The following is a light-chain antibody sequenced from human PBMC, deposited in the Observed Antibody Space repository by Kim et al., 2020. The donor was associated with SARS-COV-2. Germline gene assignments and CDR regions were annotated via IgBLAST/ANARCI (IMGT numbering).Light chain of an antibody. CDR3: QQYYSYPPYT. CDR1: QGISSY. V-gene: IGKV1-8*01. Sequence: AIRMTQSPSSLSASTGDRVTITCRASQGISSYLGWYQQKPGKAPKLLIYAASTLQSGVPSRFSGSGSGTDFTLTISCLQSEDFATYYCQQYYSYPPYTFGQGTKLEI. CDR2: AAS. J-gene: IGKJ2*01.